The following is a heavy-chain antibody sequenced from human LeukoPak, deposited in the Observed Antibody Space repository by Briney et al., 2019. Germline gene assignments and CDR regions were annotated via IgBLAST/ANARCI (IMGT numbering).Heavy chain of an antibody. CDR3: ARDRHKYNYDSGGYPPY. D-gene: IGHD3-22*01. CDR1: GFTFSSYS. CDR2: ISGSSSTI. Sequence: PGGSLKLSCAASGFTFSSYSMLWVRQAPGKGLEWVSYISGSSSTIYYADSGKGRFTISRDNAKNSLYLQMNTLRAEDTAVYYCARDRHKYNYDSGGYPPYWGQGTLVTVSS. J-gene: IGHJ4*02. V-gene: IGHV3-48*01.